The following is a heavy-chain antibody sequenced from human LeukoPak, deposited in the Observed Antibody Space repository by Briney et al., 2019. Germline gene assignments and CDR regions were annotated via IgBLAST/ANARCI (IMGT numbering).Heavy chain of an antibody. CDR2: ITTSGGSA. J-gene: IGHJ5*02. Sequence: GGSLRLSCAASGFTFSSYAMSWVRRAPGKGLEWVSGITTSGGSASYADSVKGRFTISRDNSKNTLYLQMNSLRAEDTAVYYCARVEACGSGSYMGCWFDPWGQGTLVTVSS. CDR3: ARVEACGSGSYMGCWFDP. CDR1: GFTFSSYA. D-gene: IGHD3-10*01. V-gene: IGHV3-23*01.